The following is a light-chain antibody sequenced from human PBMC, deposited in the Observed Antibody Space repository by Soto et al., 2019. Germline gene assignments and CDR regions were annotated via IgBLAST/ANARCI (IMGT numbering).Light chain of an antibody. Sequence: EIALTQSPATLSLSPGESATLSCRASQSVSSYLAWYQQKPGLAPRLLIYDASKRAPGIPARFSGSGSGTDFTLTISSLEPVDFAVYYCQQRSKWPLTFGPGTKVDIK. V-gene: IGKV3-11*01. CDR2: DAS. J-gene: IGKJ3*01. CDR3: QQRSKWPLT. CDR1: QSVSSY.